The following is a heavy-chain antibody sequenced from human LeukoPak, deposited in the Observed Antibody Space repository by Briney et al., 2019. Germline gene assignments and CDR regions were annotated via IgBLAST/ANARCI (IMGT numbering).Heavy chain of an antibody. CDR3: ASGGGYYFPFDY. V-gene: IGHV3-23*01. CDR2: ISDSGGTT. Sequence: GGSLRLSCAASGFTFSNYAMSWVRQAPGKGLEWVSVISDSGGTTNYADSVKGRFTISRDNSKNTLYLQMNSLRGEDTAVYYRASGGGYYFPFDYWGQGTLVTVSS. CDR1: GFTFSNYA. J-gene: IGHJ4*02. D-gene: IGHD3-22*01.